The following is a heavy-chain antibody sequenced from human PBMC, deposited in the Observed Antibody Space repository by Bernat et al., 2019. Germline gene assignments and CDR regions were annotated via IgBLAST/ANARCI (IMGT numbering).Heavy chain of an antibody. J-gene: IGHJ6*02. CDR2: INPNSGGT. CDR3: ARGDVDTAMVSFYYYYGMDV. D-gene: IGHD5-18*01. V-gene: IGHV1-2*04. Sequence: QVQLVQSGAEVKKPGASVKVSCKASGYTFTGYYMHWVRQAPGQGLEWMGWINPNSGGTNYAQKFQGWGTMTRDTSISTAYMELSRLRSDDTAVYYCARGDVDTAMVSFYYYYGMDVWGQGTTVTVSS. CDR1: GYTFTGYY.